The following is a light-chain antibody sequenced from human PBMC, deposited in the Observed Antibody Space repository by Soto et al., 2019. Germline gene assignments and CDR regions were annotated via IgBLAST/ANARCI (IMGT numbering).Light chain of an antibody. J-gene: IGLJ1*01. CDR3: GAWDGGLSAFV. Sequence: QSVLTQPPSVSAAPERTVTMSCSGSSSNIGNSFVSWYQQLPGTAPRLLIYDNNERPSGIPDRFSGSKSGTSATLGITGLQTGDEADYYCGAWDGGLSAFVFGTGTKVT. CDR1: SSNIGNSF. CDR2: DNN. V-gene: IGLV1-51*01.